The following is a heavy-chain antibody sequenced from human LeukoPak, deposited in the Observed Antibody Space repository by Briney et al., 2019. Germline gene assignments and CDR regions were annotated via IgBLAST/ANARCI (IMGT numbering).Heavy chain of an antibody. CDR3: ARDLATIFGVVIPRGSGWFDP. V-gene: IGHV3-7*01. J-gene: IGHJ5*02. CDR2: IKQDGSEK. CDR1: GFTFSSYW. Sequence: GGSLRLSCAASGFTFSSYWMSWVRQAPGKGLEWVANIKQDGSEKYYVDSVKGRLTISRDNAKNSLYLQMNSLRAEDTAVYYCARDLATIFGVVIPRGSGWFDPWGQGTLVAVSS. D-gene: IGHD3-3*01.